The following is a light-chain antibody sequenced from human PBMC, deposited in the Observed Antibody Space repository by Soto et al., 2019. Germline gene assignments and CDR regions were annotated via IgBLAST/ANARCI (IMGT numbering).Light chain of an antibody. Sequence: QSALTQPPSASGSPGQSVTISCTGTSSDVGGYNYVSWYQQHPGKVPKLMIYEVTKRPSWVPDRFSGSKSGNTASLTVSGLQAEDEADYYCSSYAGSNILVFGGGTKVTVL. J-gene: IGLJ3*02. V-gene: IGLV2-8*01. CDR2: EVT. CDR3: SSYAGSNILV. CDR1: SSDVGGYNY.